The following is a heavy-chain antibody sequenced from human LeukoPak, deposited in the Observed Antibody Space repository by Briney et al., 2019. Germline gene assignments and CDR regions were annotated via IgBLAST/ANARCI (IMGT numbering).Heavy chain of an antibody. CDR3: ARAGIAAAARPSVL. J-gene: IGHJ4*02. CDR1: GGSISSGGYS. V-gene: IGHV4-30-2*01. Sequence: PSETLSLTCAVSGGSISSGGYSWSWIRQPPGKGLEWIGYIYHSGSTYYNPSLKSRVTISVDTSKNQFSLKLSSVTAADTAVYYCARAGIAAAARPSVLWGQGTLVTVSS. D-gene: IGHD6-13*01. CDR2: IYHSGST.